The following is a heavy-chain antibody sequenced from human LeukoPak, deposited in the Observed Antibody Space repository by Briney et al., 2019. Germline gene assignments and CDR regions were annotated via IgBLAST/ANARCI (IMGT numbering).Heavy chain of an antibody. V-gene: IGHV3-73*01. CDR3: TRRPATEDTDY. D-gene: IGHD2-2*01. CDR1: GFTFSGSA. J-gene: IGHJ4*02. CDR2: IRSKANSYAT. Sequence: PGGSLKLSCAASGFTFSGSAIHWVRQASGKPLEWVGRIRSKANSYATGYAVSVKGRFTISRDDSEKTAYLQMDSLKTEDTAVYYCTRRPATEDTDYWGQGTLVTVSS.